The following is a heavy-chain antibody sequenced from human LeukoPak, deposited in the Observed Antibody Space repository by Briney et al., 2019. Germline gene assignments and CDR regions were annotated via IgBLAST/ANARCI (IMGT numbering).Heavy chain of an antibody. J-gene: IGHJ4*02. CDR1: GFTFSSYA. V-gene: IGHV3-23*01. Sequence: GGSLRLSCAASGFTFSSYAMSWVRQAPGKGLEWVSTSSGGGGSTYYADSVKGRFTISRDNSKNTLYLQMNSLRAEDTAVYYCARPPRMTTVTTFDYWGQGTLVTASS. CDR2: SSGGGGST. CDR3: ARPPRMTTVTTFDY. D-gene: IGHD4-17*01.